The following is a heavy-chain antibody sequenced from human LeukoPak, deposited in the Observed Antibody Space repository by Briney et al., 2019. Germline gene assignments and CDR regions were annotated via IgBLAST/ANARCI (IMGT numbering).Heavy chain of an antibody. Sequence: GGSLRLSCAASGFAFSNYDFHWVRQVPGKGLEWVSGIGTTGDTYYPGSVKGRFTISRENAKNSFYLQMNSLRAGDTAVYYCVRVNWLHYSGMDVWGQGTMVTVSS. CDR3: VRVNWLHYSGMDV. D-gene: IGHD5-12*01. CDR2: IGTTGDT. J-gene: IGHJ6*02. CDR1: GFAFSNYD. V-gene: IGHV3-13*01.